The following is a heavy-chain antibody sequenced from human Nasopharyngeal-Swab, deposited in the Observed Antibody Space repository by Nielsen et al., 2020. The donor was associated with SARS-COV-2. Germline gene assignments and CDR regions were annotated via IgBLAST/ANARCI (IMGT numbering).Heavy chain of an antibody. D-gene: IGHD6-13*01. J-gene: IGHJ6*03. Sequence: WIRQPPGKALEWLAHIFSNDEKSYSTSLKSRLTISKDTSKSQVVLTMTNMDPVDTATYYCARAQTSSWAVRYYYYMDVWGKGTTVTVSS. CDR3: ARAQTSSWAVRYYYYMDV. CDR2: IFSNDEK. V-gene: IGHV2-26*01.